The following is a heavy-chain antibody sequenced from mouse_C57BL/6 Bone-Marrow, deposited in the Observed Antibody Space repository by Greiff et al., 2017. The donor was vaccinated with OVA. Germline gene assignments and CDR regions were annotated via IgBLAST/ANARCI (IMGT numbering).Heavy chain of an antibody. Sequence: QVQLKESGAELARPGASVKLSCKASGYTFTSYGISWVKQRTGQGLEWIGEIYPRSGNTYYNEKFKGKATLTADKSSSTAYMELRSLTSEDSAVYVCARQGITTVVGYFDYWGQGTTLTVSS. CDR1: GYTFTSYG. V-gene: IGHV1-81*01. J-gene: IGHJ2*01. CDR2: IYPRSGNT. D-gene: IGHD1-1*01. CDR3: ARQGITTVVGYFDY.